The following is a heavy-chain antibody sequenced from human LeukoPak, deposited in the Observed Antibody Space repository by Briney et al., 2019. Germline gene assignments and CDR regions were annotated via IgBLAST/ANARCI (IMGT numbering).Heavy chain of an antibody. CDR1: GFTFSSYG. Sequence: GGSLRLSCAASGFTFSSYGMHWVRQAPGKGLEWVAFIRYDGSNKYYADSVKGRFTISRDNSKNTLYLQMNSLRAEDTAVYYCAKDRVPYYFDYWGQGTLVTVS. D-gene: IGHD2-2*01. J-gene: IGHJ4*02. CDR3: AKDRVPYYFDY. V-gene: IGHV3-30*02. CDR2: IRYDGSNK.